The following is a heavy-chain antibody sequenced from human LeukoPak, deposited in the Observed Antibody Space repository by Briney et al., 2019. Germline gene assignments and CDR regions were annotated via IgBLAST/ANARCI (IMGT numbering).Heavy chain of an antibody. V-gene: IGHV3-53*01. CDR2: IYSGGST. Sequence: GGSLRLSCAASGFTVSSNYMSWVRQAPGKGLEWVSVIYSGGSTCYADSVKGRFTISRDNSKNTLYLQMNSLRAEDTAVYYCARAEDSYGYADYWGQGTLVTVSS. CDR3: ARAEDSYGYADY. J-gene: IGHJ4*02. CDR1: GFTVSSNY. D-gene: IGHD5-18*01.